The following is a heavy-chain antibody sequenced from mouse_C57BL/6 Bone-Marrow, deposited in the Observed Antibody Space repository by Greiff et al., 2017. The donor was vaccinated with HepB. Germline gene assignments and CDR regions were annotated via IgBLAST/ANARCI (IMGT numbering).Heavy chain of an antibody. CDR3: ARDETRAWFAY. CDR1: GFTFSSYA. V-gene: IGHV5-4*01. CDR2: ISDGGSYT. J-gene: IGHJ3*01. Sequence: EVQGVESGGGLVKPGGSLKLSCAASGFTFSSYAMSWVRQTPEKRLEWVATISDGGSYTYYPDNVKGRFTISRDNAKNNLYLQMSHLKSEDTAMYYCARDETRAWFAYWGQGTLVTVSA.